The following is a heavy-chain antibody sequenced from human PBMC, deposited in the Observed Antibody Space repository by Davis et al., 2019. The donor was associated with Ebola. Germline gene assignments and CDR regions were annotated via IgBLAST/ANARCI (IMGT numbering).Heavy chain of an antibody. D-gene: IGHD2-15*01. CDR1: GFTFSSYS. J-gene: IGHJ4*02. CDR2: ISSSSSYI. V-gene: IGHV3-21*01. CDR3: ARDVSDYAVVAAPVDY. Sequence: GESLKISCAASGFTFSSYSMNWVRQAPGKGLEWVSSISSSSSYIYYADSVKGRFTISRDNAKNSLYLQMNSLRAEDTAVYYCARDVSDYAVVAAPVDYWGQGTLVTVSS.